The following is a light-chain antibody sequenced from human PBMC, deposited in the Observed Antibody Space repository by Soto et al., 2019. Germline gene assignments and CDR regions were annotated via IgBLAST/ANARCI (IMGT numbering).Light chain of an antibody. Sequence: QSVLTQPPSVSGAPGQRVTISCTGSSSNIGAGYDVNWYQQLPGTAPKLLIYGNSNRPSGVPDRCSGSKSGTSASLAITGLKAEDEADYYCQSYDSSMSGNVVFGGGT. J-gene: IGLJ2*01. CDR3: QSYDSSMSGNVV. CDR1: SSNIGAGYD. CDR2: GNS. V-gene: IGLV1-40*01.